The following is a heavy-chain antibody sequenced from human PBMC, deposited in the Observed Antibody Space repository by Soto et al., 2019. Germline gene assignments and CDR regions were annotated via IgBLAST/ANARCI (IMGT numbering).Heavy chain of an antibody. V-gene: IGHV4-59*01. CDR1: GGSISPYY. Sequence: SETLSLTCAVSGGSISPYYWSWIRQPPGKGLEWIGYISDSGSTNHNPSLKSRVTILVDTSKNQFSLKLSSVTAADTAVYYRVFFYCCYAHRDLLSFSTRGSSDL. CDR2: ISDSGST. CDR3: VFFYCCYAHRDLLSFSTRGSSDL. J-gene: IGHJ2*01. D-gene: IGHD2-2*01.